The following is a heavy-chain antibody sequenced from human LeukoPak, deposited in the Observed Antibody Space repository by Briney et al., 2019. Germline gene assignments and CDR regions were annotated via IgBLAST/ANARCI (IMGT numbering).Heavy chain of an antibody. CDR1: GGSISSYY. CDR3: ARSAHDYGDPVGYYYYYYGMDV. J-gene: IGHJ6*02. V-gene: IGHV4-59*01. Sequence: SETLSLTCTASGGSISSYYWSWIRQPPGKGLEWIGYIYYSGSTNYNPSLKSRVTISVDTSKNQFSLKLSSVTAADTAVYYCARSAHDYGDPVGYYYYYYGMDVWGQGTTVTVSS. D-gene: IGHD4-17*01. CDR2: IYYSGST.